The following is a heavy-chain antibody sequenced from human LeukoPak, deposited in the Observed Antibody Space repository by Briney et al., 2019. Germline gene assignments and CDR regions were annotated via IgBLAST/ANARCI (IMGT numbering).Heavy chain of an antibody. CDR3: ARGGLRYFDWLTGHNWFDP. J-gene: IGHJ5*02. CDR2: INHSGST. CDR1: GGSISSYY. D-gene: IGHD3-9*01. Sequence: SETLSLTCTVSGGSISSYYWSWIRQPPGKGLEWTGGINHSGSTNYNPSLKSRVTISVDTSKNQFSLKLSSVTAADTAVYYCARGGLRYFDWLTGHNWFDPWGQGTLVTVSS. V-gene: IGHV4-34*01.